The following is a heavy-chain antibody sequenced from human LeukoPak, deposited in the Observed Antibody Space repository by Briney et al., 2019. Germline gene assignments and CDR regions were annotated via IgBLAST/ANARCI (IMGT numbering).Heavy chain of an antibody. CDR2: IIPIFGTA. CDR1: GGTFSSYA. Sequence: SVKVSCKASGGTFSSYAISWVRQAPGQGLEWMGGIIPIFGTANYAQKFQGRVTITADESTSTAYMELSSLRSEDTAVYYCAKDMQTWPRFPDHWGQGTLVTVSS. V-gene: IGHV1-69*13. D-gene: IGHD5-12*01. CDR3: AKDMQTWPRFPDH. J-gene: IGHJ5*02.